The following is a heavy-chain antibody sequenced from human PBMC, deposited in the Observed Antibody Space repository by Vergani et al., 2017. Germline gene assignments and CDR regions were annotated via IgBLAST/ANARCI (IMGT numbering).Heavy chain of an antibody. J-gene: IGHJ6*02. Sequence: QVQLVQSGAEVKKPGSSVKVSCKASGATFRSNTISWVRQVPGQGLEWMGRIITVLGKTKYAQDFQGRLTITADTSKSTAYMELTSLRSQDTAVYYCARDPRGYGGDPEDYYYGMDVWGQGTTVTVSS. CDR1: GATFRSNT. CDR2: IITVLGKT. D-gene: IGHD2-21*02. CDR3: ARDPRGYGGDPEDYYYGMDV. V-gene: IGHV1-69*08.